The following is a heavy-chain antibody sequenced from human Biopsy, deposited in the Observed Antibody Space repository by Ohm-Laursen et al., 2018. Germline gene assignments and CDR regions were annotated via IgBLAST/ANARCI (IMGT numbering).Heavy chain of an antibody. CDR1: GFNFDTYA. Sequence: SLRPSCAASGFNFDTYAMSWVRQAPGRGLECVSIISPSSAYTYYGDSVKGRFTISRDNSRNILYLQMNSLRAEDTAIYYCAKDWTSQYYYDTMDDYWGQGTLVTVSS. CDR2: ISPSSAYT. V-gene: IGHV3-23*01. CDR3: AKDWTSQYYYDTMDDY. J-gene: IGHJ4*02. D-gene: IGHD3-22*01.